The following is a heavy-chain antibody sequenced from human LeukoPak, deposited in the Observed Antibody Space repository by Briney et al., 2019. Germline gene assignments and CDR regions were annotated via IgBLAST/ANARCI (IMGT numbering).Heavy chain of an antibody. V-gene: IGHV3-30-3*01. CDR3: AREGGTVTTPFDH. CDR1: GFTFSSYA. D-gene: IGHD4-11*01. J-gene: IGHJ4*02. Sequence: GGSLRLSCAASGFTFSSYAMHWVRQAPGKGLEWVAVISYDGSNKYYADSVKGRFTISRDNSKNTLYLQMNSLRAEDTAVYYCAREGGTVTTPFDHWGQGTLVTVSS. CDR2: ISYDGSNK.